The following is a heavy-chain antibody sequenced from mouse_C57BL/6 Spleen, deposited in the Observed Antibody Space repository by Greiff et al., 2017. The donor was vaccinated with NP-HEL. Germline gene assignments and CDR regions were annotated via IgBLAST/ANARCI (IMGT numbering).Heavy chain of an antibody. CDR2: INPNNGGT. CDR3: AGDGYAMDY. CDR1: GYTFTDYY. V-gene: IGHV1-26*01. D-gene: IGHD2-3*01. J-gene: IGHJ4*01. Sequence: VQLQQSGPELVKPGASVKISCKASGYTFTDYYMNWVKQSHGKSLEWIGDINPNNGGTSYNQKFKGKATLTVDKSSSTAYMELRSLTSEDSAVYYCAGDGYAMDYWGQGTSVTVSS.